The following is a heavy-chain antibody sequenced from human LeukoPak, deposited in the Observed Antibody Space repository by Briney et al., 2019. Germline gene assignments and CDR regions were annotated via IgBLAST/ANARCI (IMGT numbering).Heavy chain of an antibody. J-gene: IGHJ4*02. D-gene: IGHD3-10*01. Sequence: GGSLRLSCAVSGFTVSSNYMSWVRQAPGKGLEWVSVIYSGGSTYYADSVKGRFTISRDNSKNTLYHQMNSLRSDDTAVYYCARDLGYGSGSHNFDYWGQGTLVTVSS. V-gene: IGHV3-53*05. CDR2: IYSGGST. CDR3: ARDLGYGSGSHNFDY. CDR1: GFTVSSNY.